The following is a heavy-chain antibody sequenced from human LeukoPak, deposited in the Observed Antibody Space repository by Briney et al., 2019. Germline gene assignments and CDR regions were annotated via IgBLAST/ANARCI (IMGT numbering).Heavy chain of an antibody. D-gene: IGHD5-24*01. CDR2: MNIDGSEK. J-gene: IGHJ4*02. Sequence: GGSLRLSCAASGFTFSNYWMGWVRQAPGRRPEWVANMNIDGSEKYYADSVKGRFTISRDNARNSVYLQMNSLRVEDTAVYYCAKEGRGLQTYWGQGTLVAVSS. CDR3: AKEGRGLQTY. V-gene: IGHV3-7*01. CDR1: GFTFSNYW.